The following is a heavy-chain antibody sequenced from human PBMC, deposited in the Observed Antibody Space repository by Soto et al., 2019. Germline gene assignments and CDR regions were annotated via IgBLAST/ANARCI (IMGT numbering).Heavy chain of an antibody. Sequence: PSETLSLTCTVSGGSVSSYYWSWIRQPAGKGLEWIGRFYTSGNTNYNPSLKSRVTMSLDTSKNQFSLKLSSVTAADTAVYFCASDSTGWFDPWGQGTLGTVS. CDR2: FYTSGNT. CDR1: GGSVSSYY. V-gene: IGHV4-4*07. CDR3: ASDSTGWFDP. J-gene: IGHJ5*02. D-gene: IGHD7-27*01.